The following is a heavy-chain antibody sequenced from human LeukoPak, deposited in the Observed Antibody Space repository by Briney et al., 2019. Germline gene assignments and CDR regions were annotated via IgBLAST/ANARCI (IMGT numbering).Heavy chain of an antibody. Sequence: VASVKVSCKASGYTFRGHYIHWVRQAPGQGLEWVGCISPYTGDTTSAQKFQGRVTMTSDPSITTAYMELSRLTSDDTAVYYCARDCSICLGVFDVWGKGTRVTVA. D-gene: IGHD3-16*01. CDR1: GYTFRGHY. J-gene: IGHJ3*01. V-gene: IGHV1-2*02. CDR3: ARDCSICLGVFDV. CDR2: ISPYTGDT.